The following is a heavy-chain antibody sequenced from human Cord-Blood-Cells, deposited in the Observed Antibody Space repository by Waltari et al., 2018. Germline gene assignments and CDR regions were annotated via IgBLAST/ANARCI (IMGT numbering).Heavy chain of an antibody. D-gene: IGHD3-16*02. CDR3: ARDVYDYVWGSYRDFDY. CDR2: IKQDGSDK. Sequence: EVQLVESGGGLVQPGGSLRLSCAASGFTFSSYWMSWVRQAPGKGLEWVANIKQDGSDKYYVDAVKGRLTISSDKAKNSLYLQMNRLRAEDTAVYYCARDVYDYVWGSYRDFDYWGQGTLVTVSS. V-gene: IGHV3-7*01. CDR1: GFTFSSYW. J-gene: IGHJ4*02.